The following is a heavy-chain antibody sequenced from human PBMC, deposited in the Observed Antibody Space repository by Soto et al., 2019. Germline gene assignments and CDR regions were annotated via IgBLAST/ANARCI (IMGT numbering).Heavy chain of an antibody. CDR2: IYPGDSDT. Sequence: SSGERCVENVTSYWRCPVRQITGKGLEWMGIIYPGDSDTRYSPSFQGQVTISADKSISTAYLQWSSLKASDTAMYYCATTYYGDYVDAFDIWGQGTMVTVSS. CDR3: ATTYYGDYVDAFDI. CDR1: VENVTSYW. D-gene: IGHD4-17*01. V-gene: IGHV5-51*01. J-gene: IGHJ3*02.